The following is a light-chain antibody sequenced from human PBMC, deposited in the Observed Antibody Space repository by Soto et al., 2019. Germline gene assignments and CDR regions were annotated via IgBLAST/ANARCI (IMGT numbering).Light chain of an antibody. CDR3: QSYDRSLGGLV. Sequence: QSVLTQPPSVSGAPGQRVTISCTGSSSNIGAGYDVHWYQQLPGTAPKLLISGNSDRPSGVPDRFSASKSGTSASLAITAGQAEDEADYYCQSYDRSLGGLVFGGGTKLTVL. CDR1: SSNIGAGYD. V-gene: IGLV1-40*01. J-gene: IGLJ2*01. CDR2: GNS.